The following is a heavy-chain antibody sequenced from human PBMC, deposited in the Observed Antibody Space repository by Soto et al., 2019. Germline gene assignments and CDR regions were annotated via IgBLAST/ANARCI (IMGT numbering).Heavy chain of an antibody. Sequence: EAQLVESGGGLVQPGGSLRLSCTGSGIDLSIYWMHWVRQAPGKGLVWVSRINPESTTISYADSVKGRFTISRDNAENTLFLHMNSLSAVDTGVYYCTKDTFGGRDSWGQGTLVTVSS. CDR3: TKDTFGGRDS. J-gene: IGHJ4*02. CDR1: GIDLSIYW. CDR2: INPESTTI. D-gene: IGHD2-15*01. V-gene: IGHV3-74*01.